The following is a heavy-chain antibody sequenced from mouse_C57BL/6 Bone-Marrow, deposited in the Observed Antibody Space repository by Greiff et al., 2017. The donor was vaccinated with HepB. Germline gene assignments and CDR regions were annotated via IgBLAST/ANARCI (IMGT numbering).Heavy chain of an antibody. CDR3: ASWYDYDGWFAY. J-gene: IGHJ3*01. D-gene: IGHD2-4*01. V-gene: IGHV1-63*01. CDR1: GYTFTNYW. Sequence: VQLQQSGAELVRPGTSVKMSCKASGYTFTNYWIGWAKQRPGHGLEWIGDIYPGGGYTNYNEKFKGKATLTAYKSSSTAYMQFSSLTSEDSAIYYCASWYDYDGWFAYWGQGTLVTVSA. CDR2: IYPGGGYT.